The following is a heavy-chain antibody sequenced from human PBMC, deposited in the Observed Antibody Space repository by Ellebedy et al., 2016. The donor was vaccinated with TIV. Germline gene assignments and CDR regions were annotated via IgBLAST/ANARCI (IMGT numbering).Heavy chain of an antibody. CDR2: INRGGGA. CDR3: ARGRPTVALRRPFDY. J-gene: IGHJ4*02. D-gene: IGHD2-15*01. CDR1: SGSVTNGRYY. V-gene: IGHV4-34*01. Sequence: SETLSLTXTVSSGSVTNGRYYWNWIRQPPGKGLEWIGEINRGGGANYNPSLKSRVTISVDSSRNQFSLNVTSVTAADTAVYYCARGRPTVALRRPFDYWGQGTLVTVSS.